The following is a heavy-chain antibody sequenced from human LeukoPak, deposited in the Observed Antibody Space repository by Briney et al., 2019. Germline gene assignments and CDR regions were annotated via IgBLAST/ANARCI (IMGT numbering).Heavy chain of an antibody. CDR2: ISSSGSTI. Sequence: GGSLRLSCAASGFTLSSYEMNWVRQAPGKGLEWVSYISSSGSTIYYADSVKGRFTISRDNAKNSLYLQMNSLTAEDTAVYYCAELGITMSGGVWGKGTTVTISS. CDR3: AELGITMSGGV. D-gene: IGHD3-10*02. J-gene: IGHJ6*04. V-gene: IGHV3-48*03. CDR1: GFTLSSYE.